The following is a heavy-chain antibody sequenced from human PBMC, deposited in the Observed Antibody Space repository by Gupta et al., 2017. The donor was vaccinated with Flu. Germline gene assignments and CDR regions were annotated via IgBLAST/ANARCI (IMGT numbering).Heavy chain of an antibody. CDR3: STDVAFTMMVVAMTGFGMDV. D-gene: IGHD3-22*01. CDR2: IKSKVDGGTT. V-gene: IGHV3-15*01. J-gene: IGHJ6*02. Sequence: EVQLVDSGGGLVKPGESLRLSCATSGFDFSDAWMSWVRQAPGKGLEWLGRIKSKVDGGTTDYAAPVKGRFTISRDDSKKTLYLEMNSLKSEDTAVYYCSTDVAFTMMVVAMTGFGMDVWGQGTTVTVSS. CDR1: GFDFSDAW.